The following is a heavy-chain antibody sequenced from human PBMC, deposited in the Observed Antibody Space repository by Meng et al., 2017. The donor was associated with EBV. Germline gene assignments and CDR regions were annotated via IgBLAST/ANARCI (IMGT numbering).Heavy chain of an antibody. CDR3: VRELVGGTFDY. CDR1: GYTFTSYY. D-gene: IGHD1/OR15-1a*01. J-gene: IGHJ4*02. V-gene: IGHV1-46*01. CDR2: IIPAGGNT. Sequence: QVQLVLSGAEVKKPGASVKVSCKASGYTFTSYYLHWVRQAPGQGLEWMGIIIPAGGNTNYAQKFRGRFTMTRDTSTSTVYMDLSILTSEDTAVYYCVRELVGGTFDYWGQGTLVTVSS.